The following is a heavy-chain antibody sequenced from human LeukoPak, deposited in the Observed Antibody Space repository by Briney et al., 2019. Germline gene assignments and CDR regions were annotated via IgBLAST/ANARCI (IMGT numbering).Heavy chain of an antibody. D-gene: IGHD3-16*01. CDR2: ISYDGSNK. J-gene: IGHJ4*02. CDR1: GFTFSSYG. CDR3: ARGVLPGY. V-gene: IGHV3-30*03. Sequence: GRSLRLSCAASGFTFSSYGMHRVRQAPGKGLEWVAVISYDGSNKYYADSVKGRFTISRDNSKNTLYLQMNSLRAEDTAVYYCARGVLPGYWGQGTLVTVSS.